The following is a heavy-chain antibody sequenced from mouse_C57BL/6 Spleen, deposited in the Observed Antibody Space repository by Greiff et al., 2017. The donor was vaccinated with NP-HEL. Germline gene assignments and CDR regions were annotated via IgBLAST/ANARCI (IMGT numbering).Heavy chain of an antibody. J-gene: IGHJ3*01. CDR2: INPGSGGT. CDR1: GYAFTNYL. CDR3: SRSVYFGSRPWFAY. Sequence: QVQLQQSGAELVRPGTSVKVSCKASGYAFTNYLIEWVQQRPGQGLAWIGVINPGSGGTNYNEKFKGKATLTADKSSSTAYMQLSSLTSEDSAVYFCSRSVYFGSRPWFAYWGQGTLVTVSA. D-gene: IGHD1-1*01. V-gene: IGHV1-54*01.